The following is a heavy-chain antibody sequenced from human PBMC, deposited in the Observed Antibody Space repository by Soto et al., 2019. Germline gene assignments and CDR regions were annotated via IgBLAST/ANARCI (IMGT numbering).Heavy chain of an antibody. J-gene: IGHJ5*02. D-gene: IGHD3-22*01. CDR1: GGSISSGDYY. V-gene: IGHV4-30-4*01. CDR3: ARGPRYYDSSGFGYQDP. CDR2: IYYSGST. Sequence: SETLSLTCTVSGGSISSGDYYWSWIRQPPGKGLEWIGYIYYSGSTYYNPSLKSRVTISVDTSKNQFSLKLSSVTAADTAVYYCARGPRYYDSSGFGYQDPWGQGTLVTVSS.